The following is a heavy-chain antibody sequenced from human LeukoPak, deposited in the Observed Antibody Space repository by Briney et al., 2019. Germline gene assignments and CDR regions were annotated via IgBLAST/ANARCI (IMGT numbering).Heavy chain of an antibody. J-gene: IGHJ6*03. CDR3: ARDQIYDSSGYRFYYYYYMDV. CDR2: IYSGGST. Sequence: PGGSLRLSCAASEFSVGSNYMTWVRQAPGKGLEWVSLIYSGGSTYYADSVKGRFTISRDNSKNTLYLQMNSLRAEDTAVYYCARDQIYDSSGYRFYYYYYMDVWGKGTTVTVSS. V-gene: IGHV3-66*01. CDR1: EFSVGSNY. D-gene: IGHD3-22*01.